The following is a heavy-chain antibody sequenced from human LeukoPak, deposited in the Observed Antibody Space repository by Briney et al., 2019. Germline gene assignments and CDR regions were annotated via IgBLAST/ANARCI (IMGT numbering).Heavy chain of an antibody. Sequence: GGSLRLSCAASGFTFSIYSMNWVRQPPGKGLEWVSVIYSGGSTYYSDSVKGRFTISRDNSKNTLYLQMNRLRAEDTAVYYCAREYEYYYDSSGSYYFDYWGQGTLVTVSS. CDR1: GFTFSIYS. CDR2: IYSGGST. D-gene: IGHD3-22*01. J-gene: IGHJ4*02. CDR3: AREYEYYYDSSGSYYFDY. V-gene: IGHV3-53*01.